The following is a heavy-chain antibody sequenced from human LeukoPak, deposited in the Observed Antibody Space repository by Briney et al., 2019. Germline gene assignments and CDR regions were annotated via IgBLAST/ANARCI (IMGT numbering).Heavy chain of an antibody. V-gene: IGHV1-69-2*01. CDR2: VDPEDGET. CDR1: GYTFTDYY. J-gene: IGHJ4*02. Sequence: ASVKISCKVSGYTFTDYYMHWVQQAPGKGLEWMGLVDPEDGETIYAEKFQGRVAITADTSTDTAYMELSSLRSEDTAVYYCATVNSGSFEGVDHWGQGTLVTVSS. D-gene: IGHD1-26*01. CDR3: ATVNSGSFEGVDH.